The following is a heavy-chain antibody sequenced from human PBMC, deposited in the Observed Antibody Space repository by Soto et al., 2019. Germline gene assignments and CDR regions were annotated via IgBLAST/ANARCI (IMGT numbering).Heavy chain of an antibody. D-gene: IGHD3-22*01. Sequence: GAPVKVSCKASGYRFASNAISWLQQAPGRGLEWMGWISAYNGNTNYAQKLQGRVTMTTDTSTSTAYMELRSLRSDDTAVYYCARDFPIYRIVGTKLGFDPWGQGTLVTVSS. V-gene: IGHV1-18*04. CDR3: ARDFPIYRIVGTKLGFDP. CDR2: ISAYNGNT. CDR1: GYRFASNA. J-gene: IGHJ5*02.